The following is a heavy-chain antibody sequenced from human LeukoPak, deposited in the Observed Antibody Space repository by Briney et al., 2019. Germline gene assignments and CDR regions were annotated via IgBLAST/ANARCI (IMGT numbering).Heavy chain of an antibody. CDR2: ISAYNGNT. CDR3: ARAPRDIAVAATGWFDP. D-gene: IGHD6-19*01. V-gene: IGHV1-18*01. Sequence: AAVKCTCTASGYTFTSHAISWVRQAPGQGLEWMGWISAYNGNTNYAQKVQGRVTMTTDTSTNTAYMELRSLRSDDTAVYYCARAPRDIAVAATGWFDPWGQGTLVSASS. J-gene: IGHJ5*02. CDR1: GYTFTSHA.